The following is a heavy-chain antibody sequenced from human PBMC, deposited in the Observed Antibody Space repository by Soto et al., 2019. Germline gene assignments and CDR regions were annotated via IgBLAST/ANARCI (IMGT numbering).Heavy chain of an antibody. V-gene: IGHV3-23*01. J-gene: IGHJ3*02. CDR2: FTGDGGT. CDR3: TTHVSGSGGGCQYDAFAI. Sequence: EVQVLESGGGLVQPGGSLRLSCEGSGFTVSSHAMTWIRQAPGKGPEWVSTFTGDGGTYYADSVKGRFAMSRDTSENSLYLQMNSLGADDTAAYDCTTHVSGSGGGCQYDAFAIRGQGTMVTVSS. CDR1: GFTVSSHA. D-gene: IGHD6-19*01.